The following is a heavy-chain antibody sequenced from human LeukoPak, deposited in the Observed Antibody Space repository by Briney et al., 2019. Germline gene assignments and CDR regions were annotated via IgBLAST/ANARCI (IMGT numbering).Heavy chain of an antibody. CDR3: ARRFDYDFWSGSDYYFDY. Sequence: PSEILSLTCAVYGGSFSGYYWSWIRQPPGKGLEWIGTIYYSGTALYHPSLKGRVTISVDTSKNQFSLNLTSVTAADTAVYYCARRFDYDFWSGSDYYFDYWGRGTLVAVSS. V-gene: IGHV4-34*01. CDR2: IYYSGTA. D-gene: IGHD3-3*01. J-gene: IGHJ4*02. CDR1: GGSFSGYY.